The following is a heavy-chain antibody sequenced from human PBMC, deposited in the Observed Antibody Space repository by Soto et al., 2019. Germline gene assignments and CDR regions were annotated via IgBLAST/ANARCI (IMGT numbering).Heavy chain of an antibody. Sequence: KTSETLSLTCTVSGDSISSSHSHWGWTRQPPGKGLEYIGSVYYGGAIFYSGNIYYNPSLKSRVTISVDTSKNQFSLRLSSVTAADTGVYYCVRYDRINMKPYSPEGFHIWGQGTMVTVSS. J-gene: IGHJ3*02. CDR1: GDSISSSHSH. V-gene: IGHV4-39*01. CDR2: VYYGGAIFYSGNI. CDR3: VRYDRINMKPYSPEGFHI. D-gene: IGHD3-3*02.